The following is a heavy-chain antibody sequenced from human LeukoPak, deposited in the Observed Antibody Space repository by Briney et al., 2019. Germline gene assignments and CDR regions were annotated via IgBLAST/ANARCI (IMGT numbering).Heavy chain of an antibody. D-gene: IGHD3-9*01. CDR1: GYSISSGYY. Sequence: SETLSLTRTVSGYSISSGYYWGWIRQPPGKGLEWIGSMSHSGSTYYNPSLKSRATISVDTSKNQFSLKLSSVTAADTAVYYCARDPTVLRYFDWLYYFDYWGQGTLVTVSS. CDR3: ARDPTVLRYFDWLYYFDY. CDR2: MSHSGST. V-gene: IGHV4-38-2*02. J-gene: IGHJ4*02.